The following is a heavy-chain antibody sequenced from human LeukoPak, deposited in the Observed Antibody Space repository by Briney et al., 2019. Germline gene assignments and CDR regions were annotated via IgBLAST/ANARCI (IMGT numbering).Heavy chain of an antibody. J-gene: IGHJ4*02. CDR1: GGSISSSSYY. D-gene: IGHD3-22*01. V-gene: IGHV4-39*01. CDR2: IYYSGST. CDR3: ARHFGGHYYDSSGYYFDY. Sequence: SETLSLTCTVSGGSISSSSYYWGWIRQPPGKGLEWIGSIYYSGSTYYNPSLKSRVTISVDTSKNQFSLKLSSVTAADTAVYYCARHFGGHYYDSSGYYFDYWGQGTLVTVSS.